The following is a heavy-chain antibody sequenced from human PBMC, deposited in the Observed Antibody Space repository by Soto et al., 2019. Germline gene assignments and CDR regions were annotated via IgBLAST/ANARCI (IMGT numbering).Heavy chain of an antibody. CDR3: ARATVTRYFDL. Sequence: SLKVSCKASGYTFTSYYMHWVRQAPGQGLEWMGIINPSGGSTSYAQKFQGRVTMTRDTSTSTVYMELSSLRSEDTAVYYCARATVTRYFDLWGRGTLVTVSS. J-gene: IGHJ2*01. CDR1: GYTFTSYY. CDR2: INPSGGST. V-gene: IGHV1-46*01. D-gene: IGHD4-4*01.